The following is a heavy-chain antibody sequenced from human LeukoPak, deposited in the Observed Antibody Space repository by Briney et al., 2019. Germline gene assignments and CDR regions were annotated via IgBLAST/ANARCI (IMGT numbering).Heavy chain of an antibody. J-gene: IGHJ6*02. CDR2: ISYDGSNK. CDR3: ARDQPRGSSGYFPFYYYYGMDV. Sequence: GGSLRLSCAASGFTFINYVMSWVRQAPGKGLEWVAVISYDGSNKYYADSVKGRFTISRDNSKNTLYLQMNSLRAEDTAVYYCARDQPRGSSGYFPFYYYYGMDVWGQGTTVTVSS. V-gene: IGHV3-30-3*01. D-gene: IGHD3-22*01. CDR1: GFTFINYV.